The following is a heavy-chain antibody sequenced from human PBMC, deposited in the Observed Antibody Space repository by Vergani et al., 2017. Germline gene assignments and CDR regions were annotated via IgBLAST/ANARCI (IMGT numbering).Heavy chain of an antibody. V-gene: IGHV1-69*06. CDR1: GGTFSSYA. J-gene: IGHJ3*02. CDR3: EREGYGSGRATPGAFDI. Sequence: QVQLVQSGAEVKKPGSSVKVSCKASGGTFSSYAISWVRQAPGQGLEWMGGIIPIFGTANYAQKFQGRVTITADKSTSTAYMELSSLRSEDTAVYYCEREGYGSGRATPGAFDIWGQGTMVTVSS. CDR2: IIPIFGTA. D-gene: IGHD3-10*01.